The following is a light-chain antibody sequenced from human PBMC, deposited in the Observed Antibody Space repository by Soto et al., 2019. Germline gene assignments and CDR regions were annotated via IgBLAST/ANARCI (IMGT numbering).Light chain of an antibody. Sequence: QSVLTQPPSVSGAPGQRVTISCTGSGSNIGAGYDVHWYQQVPGTAPKLLIYDDFKRPSGVPDRFSGSKSGTSASLAITGLQAEDEADYYCQSYDGSLSGSIFGGGTKLTGL. CDR3: QSYDGSLSGSI. CDR2: DDF. J-gene: IGLJ2*01. CDR1: GSNIGAGYD. V-gene: IGLV1-40*01.